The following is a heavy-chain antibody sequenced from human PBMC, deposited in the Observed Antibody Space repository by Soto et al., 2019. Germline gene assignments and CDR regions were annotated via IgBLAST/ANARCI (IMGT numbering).Heavy chain of an antibody. Sequence: EVQLVESGGGLVQPGGSLRLSCAASGITLSSYDMHWVRQATGKGLEWVSAIGTAGDTYYSGSVKGRFTISRENAKSSLYVQMNCLRAGDTAVYYSERVGAVDDAFDIWGQGTMVTVSS. CDR1: GITLSSYD. CDR2: IGTAGDT. V-gene: IGHV3-13*01. D-gene: IGHD1-26*01. CDR3: ERVGAVDDAFDI. J-gene: IGHJ3*02.